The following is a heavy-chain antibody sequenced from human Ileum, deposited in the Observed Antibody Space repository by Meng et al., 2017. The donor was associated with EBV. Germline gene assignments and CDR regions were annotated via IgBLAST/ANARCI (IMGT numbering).Heavy chain of an antibody. J-gene: IGHJ4*02. CDR1: GGSFSSRKYY. V-gene: IGHV4-39*07. D-gene: IGHD1-26*01. CDR2: IYYSGTT. Sequence: LQLAGLGPGLVKPSVTRALTCGVSGGSFSSRKYYWGWIRQPPGKALEWIASIYYSGTTYYNPSLQSRVSISVDKSKNQVSLNMTSMTAADTAVYYCASRELAPFDYWGQGTLVTVSS. CDR3: ASRELAPFDY.